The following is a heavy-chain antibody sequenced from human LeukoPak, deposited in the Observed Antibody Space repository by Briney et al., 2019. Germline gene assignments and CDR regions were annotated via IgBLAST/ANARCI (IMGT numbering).Heavy chain of an antibody. J-gene: IGHJ3*02. CDR2: IYPGDSDT. D-gene: IGHD2-2*01. V-gene: IGHV5-51*01. CDR3: ARRLIVVVPAAISDAFDI. Sequence: GESLKFSCKGSGYSFTSYWIGWVRQMPGKGLEGMGIIYPGDSDTRYSPSFQGQVTISADKSISTAYLQWSSLKASDTAMYYCARRLIVVVPAAISDAFDIWGQGTMVSVS. CDR1: GYSFTSYW.